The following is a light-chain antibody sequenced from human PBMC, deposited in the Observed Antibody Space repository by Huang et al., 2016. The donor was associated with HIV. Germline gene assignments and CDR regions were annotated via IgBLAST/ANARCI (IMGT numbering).Light chain of an antibody. CDR3: QQYNNWPPLT. Sequence: EIVMTQSPATLSVSPGERATLSCRASQSVSSDLAWYQQKPGQAPRLLIYAASTRATGIPARFSGSVSGTEFTLTISSLQSEDFALYYCQQYNNWPPLTFGQGTRLEIK. J-gene: IGKJ5*01. CDR2: AAS. V-gene: IGKV3-15*01. CDR1: QSVSSD.